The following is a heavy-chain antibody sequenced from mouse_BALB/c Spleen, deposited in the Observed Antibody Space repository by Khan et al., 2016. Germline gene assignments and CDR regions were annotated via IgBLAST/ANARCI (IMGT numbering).Heavy chain of an antibody. J-gene: IGHJ3*01. CDR3: ARSPYDYDVGFAY. CDR1: GFNIKDTY. V-gene: IGHV14-3*02. D-gene: IGHD2-4*01. Sequence: VQLQQSGAELVKPGASVKLSCTASGFNIKDTYMHWVKQRPEQGLEWIGRIDPANGNTKYDPKFQDKATITADTSSNTAYLQLSSLPSEDTSVYYGARSPYDYDVGFAYWGQGTLVTVSA. CDR2: IDPANGNT.